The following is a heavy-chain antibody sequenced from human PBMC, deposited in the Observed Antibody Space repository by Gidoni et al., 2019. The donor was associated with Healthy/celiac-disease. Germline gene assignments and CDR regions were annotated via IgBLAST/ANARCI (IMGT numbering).Heavy chain of an antibody. V-gene: IGHV1-69*04. CDR1: GGNFSSYA. J-gene: IGHJ5*02. Sequence: QVQLVQSGAEVTKPGSSVKVSCKASGGNFSSYAIRWVRQATGQGLEWMGRIIPILVIANYAQKFQGRGTITADKSTSTAYMGLGSLRSEDTAVYYCARGAVGREYYYGSGRGWFDPWGQGTLVTVSS. CDR3: ARGAVGREYYYGSGRGWFDP. D-gene: IGHD3-10*01. CDR2: IIPILVIA.